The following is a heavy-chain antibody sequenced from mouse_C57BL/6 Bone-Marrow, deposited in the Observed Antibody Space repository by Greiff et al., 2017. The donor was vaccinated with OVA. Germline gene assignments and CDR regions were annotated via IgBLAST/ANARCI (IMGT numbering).Heavy chain of an antibody. CDR1: GFTFSDYY. CDR2: ISNGGGST. J-gene: IGHJ2*01. CDR3: ARQGGANGDY. V-gene: IGHV5-12*01. Sequence: EVQRVESGGGLVQPGGSLKLSCAASGFTFSDYYMYWVRQTPEKRLEWVAYISNGGGSTYYPDTVKGRFTISRDNAKNTLYLQMSRLKSEDTAMYYCARQGGANGDYWGQGTTLTVSS.